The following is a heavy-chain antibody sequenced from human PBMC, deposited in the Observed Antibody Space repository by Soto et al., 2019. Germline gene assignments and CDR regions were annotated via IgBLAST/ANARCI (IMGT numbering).Heavy chain of an antibody. CDR3: ARDVGDSGSHWFDP. CDR1: GYIFSNYY. V-gene: IGHV1-46*01. D-gene: IGHD1-26*01. CDR2: INPSGSST. J-gene: IGHJ5*02. Sequence: QVQLVQSGAEVKKPGASVKVSCKASGYIFSNYYIHWVRQAPGQGLEWMGIINPSGSSTRYAQKLHGRVTMTRDTSSSTVYMELSSLRFDDTAVYYCARDVGDSGSHWFDPWGQGSLVTVSS.